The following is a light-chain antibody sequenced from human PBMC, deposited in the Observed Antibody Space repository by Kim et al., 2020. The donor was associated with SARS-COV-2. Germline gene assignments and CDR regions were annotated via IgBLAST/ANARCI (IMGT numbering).Light chain of an antibody. CDR3: HHYGSAPQT. CDR1: RRCVTSY. CDR2: GAS. V-gene: IGKV3-20*01. J-gene: IGKJ1*01. Sequence: GEKATPSSRAARRCVTSYLAGHQQKPGQAPRVLIYGASRRATDIPDRFSGSGSGTDFTLTISSLEPEDSAVYYCHHYGSAPQTFGRGTKVDIK.